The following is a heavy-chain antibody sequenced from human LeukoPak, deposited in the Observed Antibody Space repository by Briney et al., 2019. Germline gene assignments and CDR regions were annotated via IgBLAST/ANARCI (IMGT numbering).Heavy chain of an antibody. CDR3: ARRAGAYSHPYDY. CDR1: GFTFSGFA. CDR2: ISGPSSHT. Sequence: GGSLRLSCVASGFTFSGFAMIWVRQAPGKGLQSVSAISGPSSHTYYADSVKGRFTISRDNAKNSLYLQMNSLRAEDTAVYYCARRAGAYSHPYDYWGQGTLVTVSS. J-gene: IGHJ4*02. V-gene: IGHV3-21*04. D-gene: IGHD4/OR15-4a*01.